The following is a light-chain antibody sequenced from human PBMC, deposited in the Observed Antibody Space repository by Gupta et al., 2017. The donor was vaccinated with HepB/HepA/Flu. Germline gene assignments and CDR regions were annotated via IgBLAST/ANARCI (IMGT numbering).Light chain of an antibody. Sequence: DIQMTQSPSTLSASVGDSLTITRRASQSISSWLAWYQQKPGKAPKLLIYTASRVESGVPSRFSGSGYGTEFTLTISSRQPDDFANYYCQQENSFSWTFGQGTKVEIK. CDR3: QQENSFSWT. CDR2: TAS. J-gene: IGKJ1*01. V-gene: IGKV1-5*03. CDR1: QSISSW.